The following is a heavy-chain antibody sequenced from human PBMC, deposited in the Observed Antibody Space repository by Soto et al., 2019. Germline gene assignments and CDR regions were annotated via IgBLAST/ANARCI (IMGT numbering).Heavy chain of an antibody. V-gene: IGHV3-23*01. D-gene: IGHD3-22*01. CDR2: ISGSGDRK. CDR3: VKDDGGYPSTAPH. CDR1: GITISNYP. Sequence: EVQLLESGGGLVQPGGSLRLSCAASGITISNYPMSWVRQAPGKGLDWVSGISGSGDRKYYADSAKGRFTISKDISKNSLSLQLDSLGVEDTAVYLCVKDDGGYPSTAPHWGQGTLVTVSS. J-gene: IGHJ4*02.